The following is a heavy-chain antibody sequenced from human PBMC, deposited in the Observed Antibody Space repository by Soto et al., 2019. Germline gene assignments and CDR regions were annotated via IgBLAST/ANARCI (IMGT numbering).Heavy chain of an antibody. V-gene: IGHV1-69*01. J-gene: IGHJ6*02. CDR2: IIPIFGPA. D-gene: IGHD1-1*01. Sequence: QVQLVQSGAEVKKPGSSVKVSCKSSGGTFSSHSINWVRQAPGQGLEWMGGIIPIFGPATVAKKFQRRVTITADESTTTAYMELSSLTSEDTAVYYCATGSFTSTGGRIGYHYNAMDVWGQGTTVTVSS. CDR1: GGTFSSHS. CDR3: ATGSFTSTGGRIGYHYNAMDV.